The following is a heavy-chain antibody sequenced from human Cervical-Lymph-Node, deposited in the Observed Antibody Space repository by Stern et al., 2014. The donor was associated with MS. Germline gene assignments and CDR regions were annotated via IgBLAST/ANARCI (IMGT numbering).Heavy chain of an antibody. V-gene: IGHV1-2*06. CDR2: INPITGGA. D-gene: IGHD3-10*01. J-gene: IGHJ4*02. CDR3: AGITRTSKDIDF. CDR1: GHTSTAYY. Sequence: VQLVESGAEVKKPGASVKVSCKTSGHTSTAYYIHWVRQAPGQGLEWMGRINPITGGANYAQKFQGRVTMTRDTSISTAYMELSRLRSDDTAVYYCAGITRTSKDIDFWGQGTLVTVSS.